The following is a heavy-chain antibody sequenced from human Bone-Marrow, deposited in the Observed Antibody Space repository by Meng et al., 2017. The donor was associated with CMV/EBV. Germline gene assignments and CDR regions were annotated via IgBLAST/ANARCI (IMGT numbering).Heavy chain of an antibody. CDR3: ARDYGGNSQAYPVGAFDI. CDR2: ISGYNGNT. J-gene: IGHJ3*02. D-gene: IGHD4-23*01. V-gene: IGHV1-18*01. CDR1: GYSFTNYG. Sequence: ASVKVSCKASGYSFTNYGISWVRQAPGQGLEWMGWISGYNGNTNYAQKVQGRVTMTTDTSTRTAYMELSSLRSEDTAVYYCARDYGGNSQAYPVGAFDIWGQGTMVTVSS.